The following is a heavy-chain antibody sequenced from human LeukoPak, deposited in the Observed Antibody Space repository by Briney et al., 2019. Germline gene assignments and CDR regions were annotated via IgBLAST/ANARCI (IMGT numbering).Heavy chain of an antibody. J-gene: IGHJ5*02. Sequence: GGSLRLSCAASGFTFSSYWMSWVRQAPGKGLEWVANIKQDGSEKYYVDSVKGRFTISRDNSKNTLYLQMNSLRAEDTAVYYCAKVRGPEGVANWFDPWGQGTLVTVSS. D-gene: IGHD3-16*01. V-gene: IGHV3-7*03. CDR3: AKVRGPEGVANWFDP. CDR1: GFTFSSYW. CDR2: IKQDGSEK.